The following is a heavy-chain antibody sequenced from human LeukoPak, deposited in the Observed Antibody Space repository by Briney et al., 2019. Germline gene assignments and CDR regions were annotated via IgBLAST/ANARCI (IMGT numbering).Heavy chain of an antibody. Sequence: ASVKVSCKASGYMFTDYAIHWVRQAPGQRLEWMGWINTGNGNTRYSQKLQDRFTIARDTSASTAYMELSSLRSEDTAVYYCARGYGSGSLHYWGQGTLVTVSS. CDR2: INTGNGNT. V-gene: IGHV1-3*04. CDR1: GYMFTDYA. CDR3: ARGYGSGSLHY. J-gene: IGHJ4*02. D-gene: IGHD3-10*01.